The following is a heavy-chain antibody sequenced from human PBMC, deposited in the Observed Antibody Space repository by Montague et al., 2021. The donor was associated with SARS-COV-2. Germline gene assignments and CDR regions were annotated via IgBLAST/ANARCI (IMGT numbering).Heavy chain of an antibody. CDR1: GFTFSTYV. CDR2: ITSYGGGI. Sequence: SLRLSCAASGFTFSTYVMSWVRQAQGGGLEWVAGITSYGGGIYYXXSLRGRFTISRDNSNKTLFLQMNSLRVDDTAVYYCARGGYLQSIDYWGPGILVTVSS. J-gene: IGHJ4*02. V-gene: IGHV3-23*01. D-gene: IGHD3-10*01. CDR3: ARGGYLQSIDY.